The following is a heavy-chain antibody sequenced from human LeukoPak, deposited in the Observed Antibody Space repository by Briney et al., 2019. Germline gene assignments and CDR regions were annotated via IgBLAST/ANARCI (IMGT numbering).Heavy chain of an antibody. CDR1: GYSFTSQD. J-gene: IGHJ4*02. Sequence: GASVKVSCKTSGYSFTSQDMHWVRQAPGQSLEWMGCINPGNGDTKYSQGFQGRVTITRDTSATTAYMELSSLRSDDMAVYYCTLYNYWGQGTLVTVSS. V-gene: IGHV1-3*03. CDR3: TLYNY. D-gene: IGHD2-2*02. CDR2: INPGNGDT.